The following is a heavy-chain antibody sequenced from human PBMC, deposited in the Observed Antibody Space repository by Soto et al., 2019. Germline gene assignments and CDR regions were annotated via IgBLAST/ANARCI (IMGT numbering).Heavy chain of an antibody. CDR3: ARAGILTGYTPFAP. CDR2: IYYSGST. CDR1: GGSISSYH. D-gene: IGHD3-9*01. Sequence: SETLSLTCAVSGGSISSYHWSWIRQPPGKGLEWIGYIYYSGSTNYNPSLKSRVTISVDTSKNQFSLKLSSVTAADTAVYYCARAGILTGYTPFAPWGQGTLVTVSS. J-gene: IGHJ5*02. V-gene: IGHV4-59*01.